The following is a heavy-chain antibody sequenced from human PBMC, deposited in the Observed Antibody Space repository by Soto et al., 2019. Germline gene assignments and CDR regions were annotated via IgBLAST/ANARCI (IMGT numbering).Heavy chain of an antibody. CDR2: ITPRFSTT. CDR1: GDTFSNYA. Sequence: QVLLVQSGAEVKKPGSSVKVSCKASGDTFSNYAITWVRQAPGQGLEWMGGITPRFSTTTYAEKFQGRVTITADESSNTAFMQLSSLTSDDTAVYYCARVESVDTKMIIAWFDPWGQGTLITVSS. D-gene: IGHD3-16*01. V-gene: IGHV1-69*01. CDR3: ARVESVDTKMIIAWFDP. J-gene: IGHJ5*02.